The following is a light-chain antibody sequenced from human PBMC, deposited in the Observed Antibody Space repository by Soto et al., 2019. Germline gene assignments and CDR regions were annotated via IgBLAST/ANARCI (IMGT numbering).Light chain of an antibody. CDR3: QQYAESPLA. CDR1: QSIGKTY. J-gene: IGKJ4*01. Sequence: PGTVSFAPGASSTLSCRASQSIGKTYLAWFQHKPGQAPRLLIYGASTRATGIPDRFRGSGSGTDFTLTVSRLESEDFAVYYCQQYAESPLAFGGGTKVDIK. CDR2: GAS. V-gene: IGKV3-20*01.